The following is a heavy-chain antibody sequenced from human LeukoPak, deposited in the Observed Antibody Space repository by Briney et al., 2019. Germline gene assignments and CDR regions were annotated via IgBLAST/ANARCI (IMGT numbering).Heavy chain of an antibody. D-gene: IGHD5-18*01. CDR1: GYTFTSYD. V-gene: IGHV1-8*01. CDR2: MNPDSGNT. Sequence: ASVKVSCKASGYTFTSYDINWVRQATGQGLEWMGWMNPDSGNTGCAQKFQGRVTMTRNTSISTAYMELSSLRSEDTAVYYCAKRGYSYGDFDYWGQGTLVTVSS. J-gene: IGHJ4*02. CDR3: AKRGYSYGDFDY.